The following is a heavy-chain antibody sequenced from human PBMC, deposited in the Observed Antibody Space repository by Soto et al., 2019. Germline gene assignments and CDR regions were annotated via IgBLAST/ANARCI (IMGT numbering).Heavy chain of an antibody. CDR2: IAASDGST. D-gene: IGHD3-22*01. Sequence: PGGSLRLSCAASGFTFSSYAMSWVRQAPGKGLEWVSAIAASDGSTYLADSVKGRFTIFRDNSKNTQYLQMSSLRADDTAVYYCVKGEYYYDSSGYYPFDYWGQGTLVTVSS. CDR3: VKGEYYYDSSGYYPFDY. J-gene: IGHJ4*02. V-gene: IGHV3-23*01. CDR1: GFTFSSYA.